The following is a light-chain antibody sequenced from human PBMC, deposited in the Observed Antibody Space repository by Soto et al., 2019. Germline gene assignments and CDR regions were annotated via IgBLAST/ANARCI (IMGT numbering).Light chain of an antibody. J-gene: IGLJ2*01. CDR3: SSFTSSSTLDV. Sequence: QSALTQPASVSGSPGQSITISCTGTSSDVGTYNLVSWYQLHPGKVPKLIIYEVSNRPSGVSNRFSGSKSGNTASLTISGLQADDEGDYYCSSFTSSSTLDVFGGGTKLTVL. CDR2: EVS. CDR1: SSDVGTYNL. V-gene: IGLV2-14*02.